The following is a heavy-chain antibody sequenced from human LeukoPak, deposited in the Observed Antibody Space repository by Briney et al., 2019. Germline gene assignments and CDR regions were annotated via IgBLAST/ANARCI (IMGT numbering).Heavy chain of an antibody. Sequence: SETLSLTCSVSGGSVSSSLNKWSWIRQPPGKGLEWIGEISCGSASYNPSLRSRVTISIDTSTNQFSLTLDSVTAADTAVYYCARVGTYGSGSYLSWLDYWGQGTLVTVSS. D-gene: IGHD3-10*01. CDR3: ARVGTYGSGSYLSWLDY. CDR2: ISCGSA. V-gene: IGHV4-61*01. J-gene: IGHJ4*02. CDR1: GGSVSSSLNK.